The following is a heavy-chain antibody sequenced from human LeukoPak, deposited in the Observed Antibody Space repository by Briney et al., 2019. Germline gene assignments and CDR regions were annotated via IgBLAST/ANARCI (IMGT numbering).Heavy chain of an antibody. CDR1: GFTFTNAW. J-gene: IGHJ4*02. V-gene: IGHV3-23*01. D-gene: IGHD6-13*01. Sequence: GGSLRLSCAASGFTFTNAWMSWVRQAPGKGLEWVSAISGSGDSTYYGDSVKGRFTISRDNSKNTLYLQMNSLRAEDTAVYYCAKTRPLDSSSWSHGDYWGQGTLVTVSS. CDR3: AKTRPLDSSSWSHGDY. CDR2: ISGSGDST.